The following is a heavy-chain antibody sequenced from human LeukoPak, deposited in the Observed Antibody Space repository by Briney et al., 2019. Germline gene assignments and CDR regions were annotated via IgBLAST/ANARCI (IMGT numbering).Heavy chain of an antibody. CDR3: ARKYYDSSGYYYVEAFDI. V-gene: IGHV1-69*04. CDR2: IIPILGIA. D-gene: IGHD3-22*01. Sequence: ASVKVSCKASGYTFTSYAISWVRQAPGQGLEWMGRIIPILGIANYAQKFQGRVTITADKSTSTAYMELSSLRSEDTAVYYCARKYYDSSGYYYVEAFDIWGQGTMVTVSS. CDR1: GYTFTSYA. J-gene: IGHJ3*02.